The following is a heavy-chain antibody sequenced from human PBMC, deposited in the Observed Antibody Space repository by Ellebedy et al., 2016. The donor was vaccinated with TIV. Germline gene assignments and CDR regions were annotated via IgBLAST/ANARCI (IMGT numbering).Heavy chain of an antibody. J-gene: IGHJ4*02. Sequence: GGSLRLSCAASGFTLSTYWMSWVRQAPGKGLEWVANIKQDGSEKYFVDSVKGRFTISRDNAKNSVYLQMDSLRAEDTAVYYCARVGYSSSWYDYWGQGTLVTVSS. CDR1: GFTLSTYW. CDR2: IKQDGSEK. V-gene: IGHV3-7*01. CDR3: ARVGYSSSWYDY. D-gene: IGHD6-13*01.